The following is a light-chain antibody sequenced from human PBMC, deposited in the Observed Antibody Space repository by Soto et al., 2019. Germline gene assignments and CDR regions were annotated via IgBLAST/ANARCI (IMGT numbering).Light chain of an antibody. CDR3: QKCKVAPFT. CDR1: QDIGNF. V-gene: IGKV1-27*01. J-gene: IGKJ4*01. CDR2: AAS. Sequence: DNQMTQSPSSLSALVGDRVTITCRASQDIGNFLAWYQQKPGKVPKLLIYAASTLQSGVPSRFSGSGSGTDFTLTISSLQPEDVATYYCQKCKVAPFTFGGATKL.